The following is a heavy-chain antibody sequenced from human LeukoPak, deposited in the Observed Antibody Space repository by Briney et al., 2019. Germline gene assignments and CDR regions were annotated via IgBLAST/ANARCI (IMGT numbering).Heavy chain of an antibody. CDR2: IAYDGGNK. Sequence: GGSLRLSCAASGFTFSGSAMHWVRQAPGKGLEWVAVIAYDGGNKYYADSVKGRFTISRDNSKNTLYLQMNSLRAEDTAVYYCTRELERLAYWGQGTLVTVSS. CDR3: TRELERLAY. D-gene: IGHD1-1*01. V-gene: IGHV3-30-3*01. J-gene: IGHJ4*02. CDR1: GFTFSGSA.